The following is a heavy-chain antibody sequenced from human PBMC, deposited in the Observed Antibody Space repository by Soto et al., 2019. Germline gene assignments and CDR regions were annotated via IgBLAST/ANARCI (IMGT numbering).Heavy chain of an antibody. D-gene: IGHD3-9*01. Sequence: QITLKESGPTLVKPTQTLTLTCTFSGFSLTTRGVGVGWIRQPPGKALEWLALIYWDNDKRYSPSLKRRLTIPRDSSQRPVALSMTNSHPVDTATYVCARRPGIVTGDDRFDIRGHGTRVTVSS. CDR2: IYWDNDK. V-gene: IGHV2-5*02. CDR1: GFSLTTRGVG. J-gene: IGHJ3*02. CDR3: ARRPGIVTGDDRFDI.